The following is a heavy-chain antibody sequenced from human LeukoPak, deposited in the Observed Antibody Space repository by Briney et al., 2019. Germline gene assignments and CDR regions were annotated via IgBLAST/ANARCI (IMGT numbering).Heavy chain of an antibody. J-gene: IGHJ6*03. V-gene: IGHV3-21*01. CDR1: GFTFSSYS. D-gene: IGHD6-6*01. CDR2: ISSSSSYI. Sequence: PGGSLRLSCAASGFTFSSYSMNWVRQAPGKGLEWVSSISSSSSYIYYADSVKGRFTISRDNAKNSLYLQMSSLRAEDTAVYYCARDGTGIAARPRDYYYYMDVWGKGTTVTVSS. CDR3: ARDGTGIAARPRDYYYYMDV.